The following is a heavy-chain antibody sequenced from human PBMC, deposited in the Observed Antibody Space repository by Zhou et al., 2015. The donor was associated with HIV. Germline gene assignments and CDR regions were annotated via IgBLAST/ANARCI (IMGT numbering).Heavy chain of an antibody. J-gene: IGHJ4*02. CDR1: GYTFTTYT. V-gene: IGHV1-3*01. CDR2: INAGSGYT. CDR3: TRGRWEVPDAY. D-gene: IGHD1-26*01. Sequence: QVQLVQSGAEVKKPGASVKVSCKASGYTFTTYTIHWVRQAPGQRPEWMGWINAGSGYTKNSQKFQGRVTFTRDTSANTAYMELSSLTSEDTAVYYCTRGRWEVPDAYWGQGTLVTVSP.